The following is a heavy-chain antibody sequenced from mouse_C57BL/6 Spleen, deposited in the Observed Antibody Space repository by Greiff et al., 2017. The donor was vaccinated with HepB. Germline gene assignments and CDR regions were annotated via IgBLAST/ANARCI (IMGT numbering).Heavy chain of an antibody. CDR2: IYPGDGDT. D-gene: IGHD2-4*01. CDR3: ARRKDYDGFAY. V-gene: IGHV1-82*01. CDR1: GYAFSSSW. Sequence: VQLQQSGPELVKPGASVKISCKASGYAFSSSWMNWVKQRPGKGLEWIGRIYPGDGDTNYNGKFKGKATLTADKSSSTAYMQLSSLTSEDSAVYFCARRKDYDGFAYWGQGTLVTVSA. J-gene: IGHJ3*01.